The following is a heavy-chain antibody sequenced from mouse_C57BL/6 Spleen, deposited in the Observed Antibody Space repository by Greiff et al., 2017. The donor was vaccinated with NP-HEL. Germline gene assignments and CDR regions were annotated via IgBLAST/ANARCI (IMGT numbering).Heavy chain of an antibody. V-gene: IGHV14-3*01. Sequence: VHVKQSVAELVRPGASVKLSCTASGFNIKNTYMHWVKQRPEQGLEWIGRIDPANGNTKYAPKFQGKATITADTSSNTAYLQLSSLTSEDTAIYYCARTYYGNWYFDVWGTGTTVTVSS. CDR1: GFNIKNTY. CDR2: IDPANGNT. D-gene: IGHD2-10*01. J-gene: IGHJ1*03. CDR3: ARTYYGNWYFDV.